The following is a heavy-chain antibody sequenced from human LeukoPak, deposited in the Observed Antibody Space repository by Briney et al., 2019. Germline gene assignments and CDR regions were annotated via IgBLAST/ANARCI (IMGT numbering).Heavy chain of an antibody. J-gene: IGHJ4*02. V-gene: IGHV3-48*04. CDR2: ISSSSTTI. CDR1: GFTFSSYS. D-gene: IGHD1-7*01. CDR3: AREPHGNYHTPGDY. Sequence: PGGSLRLSCAASGFTFSSYSMNWVRQAPGKGLEWVSYISSSSTTIYYADSVKDRTTISRDNAKNSLFLQMNSLRSEDTAVYYCAREPHGNYHTPGDYWGQETLVTVSS.